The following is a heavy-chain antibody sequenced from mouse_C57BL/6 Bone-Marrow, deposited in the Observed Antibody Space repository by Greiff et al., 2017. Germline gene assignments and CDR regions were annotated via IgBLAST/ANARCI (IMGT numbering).Heavy chain of an antibody. CDR1: GYAFSSSW. V-gene: IGHV1-82*01. CDR2: IYPGDGDT. CDR3: SIYDLFAY. D-gene: IGHD2-3*01. J-gene: IGHJ3*01. Sequence: VKLMESGPELVKPGASVKISCKASGYAFSSSWMNWVKQRPGKGLEWIGRIYPGDGDTNYNGKFKGKATLTADKSSSTAYMQLSSLTSEDSAVYFCSIYDLFAYWGQGTLVTVSA.